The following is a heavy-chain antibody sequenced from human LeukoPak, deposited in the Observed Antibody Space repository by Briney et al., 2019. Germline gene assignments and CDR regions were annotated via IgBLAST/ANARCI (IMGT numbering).Heavy chain of an antibody. Sequence: HLGGSLRLSCAASGFTLSNCAMSWVRQAPGKGLEWVSGVSGSGDSTYYADSVKGRFTISRDNSNNTLFLLMNSLRAEDTAVYYCAKYMSSGSWGQGTLVTVSS. V-gene: IGHV3-23*01. CDR2: VSGSGDST. CDR3: AKYMSSGS. J-gene: IGHJ5*02. CDR1: GFTLSNCA. D-gene: IGHD6-19*01.